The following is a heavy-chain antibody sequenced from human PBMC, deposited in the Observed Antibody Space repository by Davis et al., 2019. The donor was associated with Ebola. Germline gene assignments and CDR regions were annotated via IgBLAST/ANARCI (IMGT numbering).Heavy chain of an antibody. CDR1: GFVFSSYV. CDR3: AKDTSHVWFDV. V-gene: IGHV3-23*01. J-gene: IGHJ3*01. CDR2: LGTSADT. D-gene: IGHD1-26*01. Sequence: GGSLRLSCAASGFVFSSYVMSWVRRAPGKGLEWVSTLGTSADTYYADSVKGRFTIPRDNSKNTLHLQMNSLRVEDTAIYYCAKDTSHVWFDVWGQGTMVTVSS.